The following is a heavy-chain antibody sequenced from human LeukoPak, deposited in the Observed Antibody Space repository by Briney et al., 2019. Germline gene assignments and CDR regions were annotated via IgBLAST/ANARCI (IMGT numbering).Heavy chain of an antibody. CDR1: GFTVSSNY. J-gene: IGHJ3*02. Sequence: GGSLRLSCAASGFTVSSNYMSWVRQAPGKGLEWVSVIYSGGSTYYADSVKGRFTISRDNSKNTLYLQMNSLRAEHRALYYCARRVRSWYDAFDIWGQGTMVTVSS. CDR3: ARRVRSWYDAFDI. D-gene: IGHD6-13*01. V-gene: IGHV3-66*01. CDR2: IYSGGST.